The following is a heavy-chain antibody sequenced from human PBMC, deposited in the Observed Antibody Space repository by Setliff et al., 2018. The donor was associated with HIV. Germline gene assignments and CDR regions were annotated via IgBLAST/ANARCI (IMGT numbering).Heavy chain of an antibody. Sequence: ASVKVSCKASGGTFIKYSMNWVRQAPGQGLEWMGGIIPIFGSTTYAQKFQGRVTITADESKNTVEMELSSLTSEDTAVYYCARDDHYYDMGSILSDWFFGLWDRGTLVTVSS. J-gene: IGHJ2*01. CDR3: ARDDHYYDMGSILSDWFFGL. D-gene: IGHD3-22*01. CDR1: GGTFIKYS. V-gene: IGHV1-69*13. CDR2: IIPIFGST.